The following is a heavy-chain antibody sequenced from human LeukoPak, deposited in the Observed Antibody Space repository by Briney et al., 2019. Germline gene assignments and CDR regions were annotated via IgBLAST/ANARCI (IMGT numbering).Heavy chain of an antibody. Sequence: GGSLRLSCAASGFTFSSYWMHWVRHAPGKGLVRVSRINSDGSSTSYADSVKGRFTISRDNAKNTQYLQMSSLRAEDTAVYYCASTTIFGVVMPYYYYYYMDVWGKGTTVTVSS. CDR3: ASTTIFGVVMPYYYYYYMDV. CDR1: GFTFSSYW. D-gene: IGHD3-3*01. J-gene: IGHJ6*03. CDR2: INSDGSST. V-gene: IGHV3-74*01.